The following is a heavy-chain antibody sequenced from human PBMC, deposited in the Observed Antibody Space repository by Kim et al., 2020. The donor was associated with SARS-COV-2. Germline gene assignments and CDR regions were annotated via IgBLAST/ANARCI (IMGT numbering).Heavy chain of an antibody. CDR1: GGSFSGYY. Sequence: SETLSLTCAVYGGSFSGYYWSWIRQPPGKGLEWIGEINHSGSTNYNPSLKSRVTISVDTSKNQFSLKLSSVTAADTAVYYCARAANPRYCSGGSCYREY. CDR2: INHSGST. V-gene: IGHV4-34*01. CDR3: ARAANPRYCSGGSCYREY. D-gene: IGHD2-15*01. J-gene: IGHJ1*01.